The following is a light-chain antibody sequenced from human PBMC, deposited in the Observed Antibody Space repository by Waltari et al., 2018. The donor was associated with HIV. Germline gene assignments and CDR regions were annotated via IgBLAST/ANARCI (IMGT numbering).Light chain of an antibody. V-gene: IGLV2-14*01. CDR1: SSAVGGSNY. CDR2: EVS. CDR3: SSYTSSSTLVV. J-gene: IGLJ2*01. Sequence: QSALTQPASVSGSPGQSITISCTGPSSAVGGSNYVSWYQQHPGKAPKLMIYEVSNRPSGVSNRFSGSKSGNTASLTISGLQAEDEADYYCSSYTSSSTLVVFGGGTKLTVL.